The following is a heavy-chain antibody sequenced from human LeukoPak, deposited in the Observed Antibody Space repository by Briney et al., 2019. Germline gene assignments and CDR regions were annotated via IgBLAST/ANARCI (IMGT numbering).Heavy chain of an antibody. CDR2: INPNCGGT. Sequence: ASVKVSCKASGYTFTGYYMHWVRQAPGQGLEWMGGINPNCGGTNYAQKFQGRVTMTRDTSISTAYMELSRLRSDDTAVYYCARDITPVYYDFWSGYSDYSYGMDVWGQGTTVTVSS. V-gene: IGHV1-2*02. D-gene: IGHD3-3*01. J-gene: IGHJ6*02. CDR3: ARDITPVYYDFWSGYSDYSYGMDV. CDR1: GYTFTGYY.